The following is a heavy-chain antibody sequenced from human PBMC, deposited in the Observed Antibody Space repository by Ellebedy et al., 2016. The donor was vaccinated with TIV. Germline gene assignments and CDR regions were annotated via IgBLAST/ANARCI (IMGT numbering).Heavy chain of an antibody. V-gene: IGHV4-31*03. J-gene: IGHJ4*02. CDR3: ARTAGGKDIDF. Sequence: MPSETLSLTCTVPGGSIPSDGFSWSWARQHPGKGREGIGSIYASGSTYYNPAHKTRVTMAVDTSKNQFSLKLSSVTAADTAVYYCARTAGGKDIDFWGQGTLVTVSS. CDR2: IYASGST. D-gene: IGHD6-13*01. CDR1: GGSIPSDGFS.